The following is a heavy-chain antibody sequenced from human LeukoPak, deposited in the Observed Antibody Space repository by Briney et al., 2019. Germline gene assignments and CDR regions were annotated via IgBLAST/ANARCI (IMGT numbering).Heavy chain of an antibody. D-gene: IGHD3-9*01. CDR1: GFTFSSYW. CDR2: IKQDGSEK. J-gene: IGHJ3*02. CDR3: ARVGPSWLFDAFDI. Sequence: TGGSLRLSCAASGFTFSSYWMSWVRQAPGKGQEWVADIKQDGSEKYYVDSVKGRFTISRDNAKNSLYLQMNSLRAEDTAVYYCARVGPSWLFDAFDIWGQGTMVTVSS. V-gene: IGHV3-7*01.